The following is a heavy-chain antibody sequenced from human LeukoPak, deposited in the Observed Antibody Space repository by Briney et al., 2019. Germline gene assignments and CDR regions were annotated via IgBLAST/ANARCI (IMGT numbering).Heavy chain of an antibody. J-gene: IGHJ4*02. CDR3: ARTSELSSWYYFDY. V-gene: IGHV4-59*01. D-gene: IGHD6-13*01. Sequence: SETLSRTCTVSGGSSCSYYWRWLRQPPGKGLEWFGYIYYSGSTNYNPSLKSRVTISVDTSKNQFSLKLSSVTAADTAVYYCARTSELSSWYYFDYWGQGTLVTVSS. CDR2: IYYSGST. CDR1: GGSSCSYY.